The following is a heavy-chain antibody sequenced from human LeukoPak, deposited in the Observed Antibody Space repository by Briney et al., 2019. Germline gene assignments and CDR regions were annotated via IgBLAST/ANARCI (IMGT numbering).Heavy chain of an antibody. CDR3: ARVVVVITANYYYYYGMDV. V-gene: IGHV1-69*04. J-gene: IGHJ6*02. CDR1: GGTFSSYA. D-gene: IGHD3-22*01. CDR2: IIPILGIA. Sequence: ASVKVSCKASGGTFSSYAISWVRQAPGQGLEWMGRIIPILGIANYAQKFQGRVTITADKSTSTAYMELSSLRSEDTAVYYCARVVVVITANYYYYYGMDVWGQGTTVTVSS.